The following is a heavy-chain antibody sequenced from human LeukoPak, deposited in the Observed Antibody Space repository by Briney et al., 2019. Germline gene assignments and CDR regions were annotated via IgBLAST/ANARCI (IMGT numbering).Heavy chain of an antibody. J-gene: IGHJ4*02. CDR3: ARARRIMITFGGVIVIPYFDY. CDR1: GYTFTGYY. CDR2: INPNSGGT. Sequence: ASVKVSCKASGYTFTGYYMHWVRQAPGQGLEWMGWINPNSGGTNYAQKFQGRVTMTRDTSISTAYMELSRLRSDDTAVYYCARARRIMITFGGVIVIPYFDYWGQGTLVTVSS. V-gene: IGHV1-2*02. D-gene: IGHD3-16*02.